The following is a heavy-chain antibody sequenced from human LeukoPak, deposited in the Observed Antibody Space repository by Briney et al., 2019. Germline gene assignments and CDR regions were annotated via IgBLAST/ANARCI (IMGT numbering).Heavy chain of an antibody. CDR3: ARTIKDIVVVPAANPIDY. D-gene: IGHD2-2*01. CDR1: GFTFSSYS. Sequence: GGSLRLSCAASGFTFSSYSMNWVRQAPGKGLEWVSSISSSSSYIYYADSVKGRFTISRDNAKNSLYLQMSSLRAEDTAVYYCARTIKDIVVVPAANPIDYWGQGTLVTVSS. J-gene: IGHJ4*02. CDR2: ISSSSSYI. V-gene: IGHV3-21*01.